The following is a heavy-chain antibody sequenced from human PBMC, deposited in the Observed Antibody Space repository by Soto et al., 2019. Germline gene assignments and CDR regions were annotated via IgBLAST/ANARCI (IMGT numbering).Heavy chain of an antibody. J-gene: IGHJ4*02. CDR1: GFTFRSNW. CDR3: ATSGGGWLQPQV. CDR2: IRQDGSEK. V-gene: IGHV3-7*03. Sequence: GGSLRLSCAASGFTFRSNWMSWVRQAPGKGLEWVANIRQDGSEKYYVDSVKGRFTISRDNAKNSLYLQMNSLRAEDTAVYYCATSGGGWLQPQVWGQGTLVTVSS. D-gene: IGHD5-12*01.